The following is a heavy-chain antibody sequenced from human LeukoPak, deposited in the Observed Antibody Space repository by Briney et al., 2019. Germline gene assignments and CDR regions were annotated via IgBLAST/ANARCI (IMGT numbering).Heavy chain of an antibody. J-gene: IGHJ4*02. V-gene: IGHV4-39*07. D-gene: IGHD1-26*01. Sequence: KTSETLSLTCTVSGGSISSSSYYWGWIRQPPGKGLEWIGSIYYSGSTYYNPSLKSRVTISVDTSKNQFSLKLSSVTAADTAVYYCARALGAPYPWYFDYWGQGTLVTVSS. CDR1: GGSISSSSYY. CDR2: IYYSGST. CDR3: ARALGAPYPWYFDY.